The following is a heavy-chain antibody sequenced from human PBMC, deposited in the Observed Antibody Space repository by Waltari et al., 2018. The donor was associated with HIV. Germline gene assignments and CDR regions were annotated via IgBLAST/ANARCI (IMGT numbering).Heavy chain of an antibody. Sequence: QVQLVETGGGVVQPGGSLRLSCAASGFTFSSYGMHWVRQAPGKMLDWVGFVRYDRSNNYYVGCLMCLLTMPRDNSSNSVYLQMNSIISENTAVYYCAKYWLTSLFDYYVQGTLVTICS. D-gene: IGHD2-15*01. V-gene: IGHV3-30*02. J-gene: IGHJ4*02. CDR3: AKYWLTSLFDY. CDR2: VRYDRSNN. CDR1: GFTFSSYG.